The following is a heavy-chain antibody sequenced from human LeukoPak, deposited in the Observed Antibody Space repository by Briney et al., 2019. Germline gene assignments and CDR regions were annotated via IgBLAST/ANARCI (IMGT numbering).Heavy chain of an antibody. J-gene: IGHJ2*01. CDR3: ARGSGFSRYFDL. V-gene: IGHV4-34*01. CDR1: GGSFSGYY. CDR2: INHSGST. D-gene: IGHD3-10*01. Sequence: SETLSLTCAVYGGSFSGYYWSWIHQPPGKGLEWIGEINHSGSTNYNPSLKSRVTISVDTSKNQFSLKLSSVTAADTAVYYCARGSGFSRYFDLWGRGTLVTVSS.